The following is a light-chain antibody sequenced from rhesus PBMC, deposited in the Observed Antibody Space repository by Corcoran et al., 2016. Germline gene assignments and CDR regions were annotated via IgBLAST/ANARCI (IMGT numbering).Light chain of an antibody. CDR1: QAINTD. J-gene: IGKJ4*01. V-gene: IGKV1-43*01. CDR2: AAS. Sequence: DIQMTQSPSSLSASTGDRVTITCRARQAINTDLNWYQQKQGKPPKRLISAASSLETGVPSRFSGSGSGTEFVLTIRNLQAEDFATYYCQQYKNTPLTFGGGTKVEIK. CDR3: QQYKNTPLT.